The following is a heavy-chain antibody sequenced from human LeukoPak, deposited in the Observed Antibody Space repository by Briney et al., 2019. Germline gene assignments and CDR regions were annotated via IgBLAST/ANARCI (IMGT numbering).Heavy chain of an antibody. Sequence: PSEPLSLTCAVYGGSFSGYYWSWIRQPPGKGLEWIGEINHSGSTNYNPSLKSRVTISVDTSKNQFSLKLSSVTAADTAVYYCASEAAKTGYLGLRYYYGMDVWGQGTTVTVSS. J-gene: IGHJ6*02. CDR2: INHSGST. CDR3: ASEAAKTGYLGLRYYYGMDV. V-gene: IGHV4-34*01. D-gene: IGHD3-9*01. CDR1: GGSFSGYY.